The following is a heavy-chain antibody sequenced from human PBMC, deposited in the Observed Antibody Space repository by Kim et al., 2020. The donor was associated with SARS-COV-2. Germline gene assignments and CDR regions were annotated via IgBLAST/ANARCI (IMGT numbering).Heavy chain of an antibody. CDR1: GGSISSGGYY. J-gene: IGHJ4*02. CDR2: IYYSGST. CDR3: ARFLGTMWWFLDY. D-gene: IGHD2-21*01. Sequence: SETLSLTCTVSGGSISSGGYYWSWIRQHPGKGLEWIGYIYYSGSTYYNPSLKSRVTISVDTSKNQFSLKLSSVTAADTAVYYCARFLGTMWWFLDYWGQGTLVTVSS. V-gene: IGHV4-31*03.